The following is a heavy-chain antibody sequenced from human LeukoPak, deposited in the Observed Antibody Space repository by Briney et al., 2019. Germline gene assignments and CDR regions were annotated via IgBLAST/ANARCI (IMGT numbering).Heavy chain of an antibody. CDR3: ARDKRSSPYYLFDY. CDR1: GYTFTSYA. D-gene: IGHD1-26*01. J-gene: IGHJ4*02. V-gene: IGHV1-3*04. CDR2: INTGTGKT. Sequence: ASVKVSCKASGYTFTSYAMHWVRQAPGQRLEWMGWINTGTGKTKYLQKFQGRLSITRGTSANTTSMELSSLRSEDTAVFYCARDKRSSPYYLFDYWGQGTLVTVSS.